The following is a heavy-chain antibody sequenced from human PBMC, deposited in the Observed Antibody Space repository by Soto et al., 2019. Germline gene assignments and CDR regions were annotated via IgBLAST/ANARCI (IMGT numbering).Heavy chain of an antibody. CDR2: INGDGSST. CDR1: GFTFSSYW. Sequence: EVQLVESGGGLVQPGGSLRLSCAASGFTFSSYWMHWVRQAPGKGLVWVSRINGDGSSTSYADSVKGRFTISRDNAKNTLYLQMNSLRAEDTAVYYCTRDAYYDFWSGYSGYYYYMDVWGKGTTVTVSS. CDR3: TRDAYYDFWSGYSGYYYYMDV. J-gene: IGHJ6*03. D-gene: IGHD3-3*01. V-gene: IGHV3-74*01.